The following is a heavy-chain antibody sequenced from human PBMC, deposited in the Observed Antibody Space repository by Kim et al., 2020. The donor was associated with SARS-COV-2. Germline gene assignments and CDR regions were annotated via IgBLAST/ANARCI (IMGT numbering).Heavy chain of an antibody. CDR2: ISGSGTYT. CDR3: ARDRGGSYSDY. Sequence: GGSLRLSCEASGFTFSSYTMNWVRQAPGKGLEWVSSISGSGTYTYYADSVKGRFTISRDNAKNSLHLQMNSLRAEDTAVYYCARDRGGSYSDYWGQGTLVTVSS. J-gene: IGHJ4*02. CDR1: GFTFSSYT. D-gene: IGHD3-10*01. V-gene: IGHV3-21*01.